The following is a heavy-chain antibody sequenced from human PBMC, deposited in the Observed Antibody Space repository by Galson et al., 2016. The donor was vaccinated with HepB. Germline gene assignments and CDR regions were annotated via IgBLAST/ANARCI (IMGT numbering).Heavy chain of an antibody. Sequence: SLRLSCAASGIIFRSNDMHWVRQAPGKGLEWVAAISYDGTDKYHADSVKGRFTISRDNSEHTPYLRMNSLTTEDTAMYYCATWGFTLGVDHWGQGILVTVSS. CDR2: ISYDGTDK. CDR3: ATWGFTLGVDH. J-gene: IGHJ4*02. D-gene: IGHD3-16*01. CDR1: GIIFRSND. V-gene: IGHV3-30-3*01.